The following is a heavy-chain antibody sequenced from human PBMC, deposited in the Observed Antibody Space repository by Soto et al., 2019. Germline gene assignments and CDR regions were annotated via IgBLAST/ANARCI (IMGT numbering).Heavy chain of an antibody. CDR2: IYYSGRT. Sequence: QVQLQESGPGLVKPSETLSLTCSISGGSISDYQWNWIRQPPGKGLEWIGYIYYSGRTNYNPSLKSRLNISLHTYTRQFSMRLRSVTAADTTVYYCARMRGLGEISPYLDYWGQGALVTVSS. CDR1: GGSISDYQ. CDR3: ARMRGLGEISPYLDY. D-gene: IGHD3-16*01. V-gene: IGHV4-59*01. J-gene: IGHJ4*02.